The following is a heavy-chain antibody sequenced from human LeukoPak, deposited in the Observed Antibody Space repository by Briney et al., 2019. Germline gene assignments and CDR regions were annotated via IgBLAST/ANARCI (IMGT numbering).Heavy chain of an antibody. CDR1: GGSFSDYY. V-gene: IGHV4-34*01. Sequence: SETLSLTCAVYGGSFSDYYWSWIRQPPGKGLEWVGEINHGGSSNYNPSLKSRVTISLDASKNQFSLKLTSVTAADTAVYYCARGLLAFYGSGSSYNDYGMDVWGKGTTVTVYS. J-gene: IGHJ6*04. CDR2: INHGGSS. D-gene: IGHD3-10*01. CDR3: ARGLLAFYGSGSSYNDYGMDV.